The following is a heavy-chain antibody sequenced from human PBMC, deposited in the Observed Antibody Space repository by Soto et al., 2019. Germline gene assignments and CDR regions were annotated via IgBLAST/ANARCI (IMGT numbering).Heavy chain of an antibody. Sequence: QEHLVESGGGVVQPGGSLTLSCTASGFPFSSYTMHWLRRAPGKGLEWVGIISFDGSSKYYADWVKGRIVISRDNSKDSPYLQIDTLRPDDTAIYYCARDTVTSLTPYQGFYYYGMDVWGQGTTVTVSS. CDR2: ISFDGSSK. D-gene: IGHD2-2*01. J-gene: IGHJ6*02. CDR3: ARDTVTSLTPYQGFYYYGMDV. CDR1: GFPFSSYT. V-gene: IGHV3-30*09.